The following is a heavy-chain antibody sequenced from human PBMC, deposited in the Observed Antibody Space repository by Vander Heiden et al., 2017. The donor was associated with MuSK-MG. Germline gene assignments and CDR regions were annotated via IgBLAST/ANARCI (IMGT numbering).Heavy chain of an antibody. Sequence: QVQLVESGGGVVQPGRSLRLSCAASGFTFSSYGMHGVRQAPGKGLEWVAVISYDGSNKYYADSVKGRFTISRDNSKNTLYLQMNSLRAEDTAVYYCAKSGRYDILTGYLERDYFDYWGQGTLVTVSS. J-gene: IGHJ4*02. CDR2: ISYDGSNK. V-gene: IGHV3-30*18. CDR3: AKSGRYDILTGYLERDYFDY. D-gene: IGHD3-9*01. CDR1: GFTFSSYG.